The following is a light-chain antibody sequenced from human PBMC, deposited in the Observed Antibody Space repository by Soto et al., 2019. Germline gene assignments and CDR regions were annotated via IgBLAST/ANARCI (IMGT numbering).Light chain of an antibody. CDR3: RQKNNWPPCT. V-gene: IGKV3-15*01. CDR2: GAS. CDR1: KSVSSN. Sequence: VMKRSQAPRSGSAWGTPRSPCSASKSVSSNLAWYQQKPGQAPRLLLYGASTRATGIPARLSGSGCARKLPLTISGCRPEDHAVSYCRQKNNWPPCTFGQGTRLEI. J-gene: IGKJ5*01.